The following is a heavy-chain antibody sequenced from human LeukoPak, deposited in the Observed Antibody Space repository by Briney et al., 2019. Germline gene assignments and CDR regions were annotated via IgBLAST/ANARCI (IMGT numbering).Heavy chain of an antibody. Sequence: GGSLRPSCAASGFTVGTDFMTWVRQAPGKGLVWVSMTHVVSGEFYADSVKGRFTLSSDDSKNTLYLHMNSLRTEDTAVYYCANRGSWGQGTLVTVSS. CDR2: THVVSGE. CDR1: GFTVGTDF. CDR3: ANRGS. J-gene: IGHJ4*02. V-gene: IGHV3-66*02.